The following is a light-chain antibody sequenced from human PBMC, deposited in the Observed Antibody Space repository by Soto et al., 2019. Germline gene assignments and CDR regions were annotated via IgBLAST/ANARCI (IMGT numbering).Light chain of an antibody. CDR1: QSVSSN. CDR3: QQYKNWPPLT. V-gene: IGKV3-15*01. J-gene: IGKJ4*01. CDR2: GAS. Sequence: ETVMTQSPATLSVSPGERATLSCRASQSVSSNLACYQQKPGQAPRLLIYGASTRATGIPARFSGSGSGTDFTLTISSLQSEDFAVYFCQQYKNWPPLTFGGGTKVEIK.